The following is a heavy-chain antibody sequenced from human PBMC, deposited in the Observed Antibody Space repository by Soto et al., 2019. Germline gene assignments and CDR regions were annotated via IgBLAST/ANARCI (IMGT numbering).Heavy chain of an antibody. V-gene: IGHV4-4*07. CDR3: ARDRALRYDFWSGYYINYGMDV. D-gene: IGHD3-3*01. CDR2: IYTSGST. CDR1: GGSISSYY. Sequence: SETLSLTCTVSGGSISSYYWSWIRQPAGKGLEWIGRIYTSGSTNYNPSLKSRVTMSVDTSKNQFSLKLSSVTAADTAVYYCARDRALRYDFWSGYYINYGMDVWGQGTTVTVSS. J-gene: IGHJ6*02.